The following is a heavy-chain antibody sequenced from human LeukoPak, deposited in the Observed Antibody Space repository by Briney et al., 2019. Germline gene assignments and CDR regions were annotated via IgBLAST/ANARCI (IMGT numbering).Heavy chain of an antibody. D-gene: IGHD3-3*01. CDR2: IKQDGSEK. CDR3: ARDYDFWSGYYTLDY. J-gene: IGHJ4*02. CDR1: GFTFSSYW. V-gene: IGHV3-7*01. Sequence: HPGGSLRLSCAASGFTFSSYWMSWVRQAPGKGLEWVANIKQDGSEKYYVDSVKGRFTISRDNAKNSLYLQMNSLRAEDTAVCYCARDYDFWSGYYTLDYWGQGTLVTVSS.